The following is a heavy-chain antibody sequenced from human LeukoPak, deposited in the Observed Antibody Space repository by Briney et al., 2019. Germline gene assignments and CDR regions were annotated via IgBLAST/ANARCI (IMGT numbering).Heavy chain of an antibody. Sequence: PSETLSLTCTVSGGSISSSSYYWGWIRQPPGKGLEWIGSIYYSGSTYYNPSLKSRVTISVDTSKNQFSLKLSSVTAADTAVYYCARRRGYCSSTSCYHFDYWGQGTLVTVSS. CDR1: GGSISSSSYY. V-gene: IGHV4-39*01. CDR3: ARRRGYCSSTSCYHFDY. D-gene: IGHD2-2*01. CDR2: IYYSGST. J-gene: IGHJ4*02.